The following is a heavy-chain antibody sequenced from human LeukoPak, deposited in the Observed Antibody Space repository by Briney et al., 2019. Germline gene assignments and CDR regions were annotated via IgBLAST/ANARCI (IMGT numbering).Heavy chain of an antibody. CDR1: GFTVSSNY. Sequence: PGGSLRLSCAASGFTVSSNYMSWVRQAPGKGLEWVSVIYTGGGRYYADSVRGRFTISRDDSKNTLYLQMNSLRAEDTAVYYCARGSGSYYRGGWGQGTLVTVSS. V-gene: IGHV3-66*01. CDR2: IYTGGGR. J-gene: IGHJ4*02. CDR3: ARGSGSYYRGG. D-gene: IGHD3-10*01.